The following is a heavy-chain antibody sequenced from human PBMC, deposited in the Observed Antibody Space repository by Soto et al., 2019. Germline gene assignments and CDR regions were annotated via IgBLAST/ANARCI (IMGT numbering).Heavy chain of an antibody. CDR2: ISGSGSPA. D-gene: IGHD5-12*01. CDR1: GFIFSDFY. V-gene: IGHV3-11*01. Sequence: PGGSLRLCCAASGFIFSDFYVNWMRQAPGKGPEWLSYISGSGSPAWYADSVKGRFTISRDNAENTLTLEMTSLRAEDTAVYYCARDVSRATIGDFDLWGQGALVTVSS. J-gene: IGHJ4*02. CDR3: ARDVSRATIGDFDL.